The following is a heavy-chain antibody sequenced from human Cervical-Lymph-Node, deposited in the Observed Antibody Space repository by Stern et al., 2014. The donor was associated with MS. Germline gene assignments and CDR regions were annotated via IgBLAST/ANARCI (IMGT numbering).Heavy chain of an antibody. J-gene: IGHJ4*02. CDR2: SPDIGSP. D-gene: IGHD3-16*01. V-gene: IGHV4-31*03. Sequence: QVQLKESGPGLVKPSQTLSLTCTVSGASISTVGYYWSWIRQHPGKGLDSIAYSPDIGSPYSSPSIKSRVSISADTSKNQFSLNLTSVTAADTALYYCARSDRLWGSFDYWGQGTLVAVSS. CDR3: ARSDRLWGSFDY. CDR1: GASISTVGYY.